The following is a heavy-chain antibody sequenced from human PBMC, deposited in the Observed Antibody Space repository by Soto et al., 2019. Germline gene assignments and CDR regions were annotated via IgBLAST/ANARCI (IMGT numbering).Heavy chain of an antibody. Sequence: QVQLQESGPGLVKPSGTLSLTCAVSGGSISSSNWWRWVRQPPGKGLEWIGEIYHSGSTNYNPSLKSRVTISVDKSKIQSSLKLSSVTAADTAGYYCARVVGGYYYGMDVWGQGTTVTVSS. D-gene: IGHD2-2*01. CDR2: IYHSGST. V-gene: IGHV4-4*02. CDR3: ARVVGGYYYGMDV. CDR1: GGSISSSNW. J-gene: IGHJ6*02.